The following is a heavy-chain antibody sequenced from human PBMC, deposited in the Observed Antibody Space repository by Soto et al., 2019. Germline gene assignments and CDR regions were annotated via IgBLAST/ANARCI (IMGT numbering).Heavy chain of an antibody. CDR2: ISGTSNSI. Sequence: ESGGGLVRPGGSLRLSCAASGFTFSDYYMSWIRQVPGKGLEWVAYISGTSNSIPYADSVKGRFTISRDNAKNSLYLQMNSLRAEDTAVYYCARVAVLTAAGTTDYWGQGTLVTVSS. CDR3: ARVAVLTAAGTTDY. J-gene: IGHJ4*02. V-gene: IGHV3-11*06. CDR1: GFTFSDYY. D-gene: IGHD6-13*01.